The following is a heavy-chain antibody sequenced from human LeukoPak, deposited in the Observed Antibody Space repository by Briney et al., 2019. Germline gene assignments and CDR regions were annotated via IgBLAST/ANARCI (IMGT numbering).Heavy chain of an antibody. CDR2: IYTSGST. CDR1: GGSISSYY. J-gene: IGHJ6*03. D-gene: IGHD3-10*01. Sequence: SETLSLTCTVSGGSISSYYWSWIRQPAGKGLEWIGRIYTSGSTNYNPSLKSRVTMSVGTSKNQFSLKLSSVTAADTAVYYCARDILWFGDPLYYYYMDVWGKGTTVTISS. CDR3: ARDILWFGDPLYYYYMDV. V-gene: IGHV4-4*07.